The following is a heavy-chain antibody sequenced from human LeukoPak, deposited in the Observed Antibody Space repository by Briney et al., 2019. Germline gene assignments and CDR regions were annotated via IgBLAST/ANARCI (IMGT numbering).Heavy chain of an antibody. J-gene: IGHJ6*03. D-gene: IGHD6-13*01. V-gene: IGHV3-7*01. Sequence: GGSLRLSCAASGFTFSSYWMSWVRQAPGKGLEWVANIKQDGSEKYYVDPVKGRFTISRDNAKNSLYLQMNSLRAEDTAVYYCARDQRDSSWYGGGYYYYYHMDVWGKGTTVTVSS. CDR2: IKQDGSEK. CDR1: GFTFSSYW. CDR3: ARDQRDSSWYGGGYYYYYHMDV.